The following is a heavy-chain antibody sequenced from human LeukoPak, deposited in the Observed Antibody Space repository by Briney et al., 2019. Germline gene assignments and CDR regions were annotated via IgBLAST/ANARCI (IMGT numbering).Heavy chain of an antibody. CDR3: AKDRPNYYGSNGHYYKLNGDC. CDR1: GFTFSSYA. Sequence: GGSLRLSCAASGFTFSSYAMSWVRQAPGKGLEWVSSITSSGAATYYADSVKGRFTISRDNSDNTVYLQMNSLRAEDTAVYYCAKDRPNYYGSNGHYYKLNGDCWGQGTLVTVSS. V-gene: IGHV3-23*01. J-gene: IGHJ4*02. D-gene: IGHD3-22*01. CDR2: ITSSGAAT.